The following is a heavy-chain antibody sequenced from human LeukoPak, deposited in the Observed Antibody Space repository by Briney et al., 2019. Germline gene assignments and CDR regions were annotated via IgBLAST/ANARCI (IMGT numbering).Heavy chain of an antibody. J-gene: IGHJ4*02. CDR1: GGSISDIISN. Sequence: SETLSLTCTVSGGSISDIISNWGWIRQPPGKGLEWIANNSYSGSTYYNPSRKSRVTISVDTTKNHFSLKLTSVTAADTAVYFCARDYGDYHFDYWGQGTLVTVSS. V-gene: IGHV4-39*02. CDR3: ARDYGDYHFDY. CDR2: NSYSGST. D-gene: IGHD4-17*01.